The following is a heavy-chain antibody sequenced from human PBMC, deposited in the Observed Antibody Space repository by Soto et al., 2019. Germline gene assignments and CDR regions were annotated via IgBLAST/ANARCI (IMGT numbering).Heavy chain of an antibody. V-gene: IGHV3-23*01. Sequence: EVQLLESGGGLVQPGGSLRLSCAASGLTFSSYAMSWVRQAPGKGLEWVSAISGSGAVTYYADSVKGRFTISRDKSKNTLYLQMNSLRAEDTAVYYCAKDKGCTSTTCHWNAVDIWGQGTMVTVSS. CDR1: GLTFSSYA. D-gene: IGHD2-2*01. CDR2: ISGSGAVT. CDR3: AKDKGCTSTTCHWNAVDI. J-gene: IGHJ3*02.